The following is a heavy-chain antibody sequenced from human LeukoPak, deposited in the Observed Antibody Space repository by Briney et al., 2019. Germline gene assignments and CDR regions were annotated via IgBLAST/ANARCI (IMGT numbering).Heavy chain of an antibody. CDR2: INHSGST. CDR1: GGSFSGYY. CDR3: ARVWYYRSAFDI. Sequence: PSETLSLTCAVYGGSFSGYYWSWIRQPPGKGLEWIGEINHSGSTNYNPSLKSRVTISVDTSKNQFSLTLSSVTAADTAVYYCARVWYYRSAFDIWGQGTMVTVSS. V-gene: IGHV4-34*01. D-gene: IGHD1-14*01. J-gene: IGHJ3*02.